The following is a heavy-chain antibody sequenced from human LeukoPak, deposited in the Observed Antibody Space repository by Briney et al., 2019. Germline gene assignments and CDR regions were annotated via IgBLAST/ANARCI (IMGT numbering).Heavy chain of an antibody. Sequence: ASVKVSCKASGYTFTNYWLHWVRQAPGQGLEWMGWIVPASGGATYPEKFRGRVTMTRNTSISTAYMELSSLRSEDTAVYYCAREFTAVSPGDAFDIWGQGTMVTVSS. CDR1: GYTFTNYW. V-gene: IGHV1-2*02. J-gene: IGHJ3*02. CDR2: IVPASGGA. D-gene: IGHD5-18*01. CDR3: AREFTAVSPGDAFDI.